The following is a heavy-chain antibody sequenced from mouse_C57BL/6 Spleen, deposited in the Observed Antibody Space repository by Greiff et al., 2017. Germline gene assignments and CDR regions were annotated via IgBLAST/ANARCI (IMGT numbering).Heavy chain of an antibody. V-gene: IGHV1-82*01. CDR1: GYAFSSSW. J-gene: IGHJ1*03. D-gene: IGHD1-3*01. CDR3: ARKTKGYFDV. CDR2: IYPGDGDT. Sequence: QVQLQQSGPELVKPGASVKISCKASGYAFSSSWMNWVKPRPGKGLEWIGRIYPGDGDTNYNGKFKGKATLTADKSSSTAYMQLSSLTSEDSAVYFCARKTKGYFDVWGTGTTVTVSS.